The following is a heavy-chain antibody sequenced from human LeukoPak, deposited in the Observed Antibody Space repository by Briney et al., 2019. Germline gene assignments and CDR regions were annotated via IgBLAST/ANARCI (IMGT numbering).Heavy chain of an antibody. J-gene: IGHJ4*02. CDR1: GASINNYH. D-gene: IGHD3-10*01. V-gene: IGHV4-59*13. CDR2: ISNSGST. CDR3: TRDNTLNRGFSAVDY. Sequence: PSETLSLTCSVSGASINNYHWRWIRQSPGKGLVWIGFISNSGSTYYSASLKSRVTISVDTSKNHYTLNRRSVTETDTARDYCTRDNTLNRGFSAVDYWGQGTLVTDSS.